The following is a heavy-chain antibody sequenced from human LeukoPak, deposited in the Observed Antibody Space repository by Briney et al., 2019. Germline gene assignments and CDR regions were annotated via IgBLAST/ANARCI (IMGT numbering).Heavy chain of an antibody. J-gene: IGHJ4*02. CDR2: IYYSGST. CDR1: GGSINSYY. V-gene: IGHV4-59*01. CDR3: ARAESSGWSYYFDY. Sequence: SETLSLTCTVSGGSINSYYWSWIQQPPGKGLEWIGYIYYSGSTNYNPSLKSRVTISVDTSKNQFSLKLSSVTAADAAVYYCARAESSGWSYYFDYWGQGTLVTVSS. D-gene: IGHD6-19*01.